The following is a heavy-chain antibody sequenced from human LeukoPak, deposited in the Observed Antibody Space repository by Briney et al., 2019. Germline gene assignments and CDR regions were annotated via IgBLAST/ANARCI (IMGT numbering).Heavy chain of an antibody. J-gene: IGHJ4*02. CDR3: AKDLQRFTIQSNFDY. CDR2: ISGSGGSK. CDR1: GFTFSSYA. Sequence: GGSLRLSCAASGFTFSSYAMSWVRQAPGKGLEWVSDISGSGGSKYYADSVKGRFTISRDNSKNTLYLQMNSVRAEDTAVYYCAKDLQRFTIQSNFDYWGQGTLVTVSS. D-gene: IGHD3-10*01. V-gene: IGHV3-23*01.